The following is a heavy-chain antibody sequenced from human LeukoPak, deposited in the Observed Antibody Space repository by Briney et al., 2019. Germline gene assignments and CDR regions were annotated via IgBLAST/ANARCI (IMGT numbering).Heavy chain of an antibody. CDR2: INPNSGGT. CDR1: GYTFTDYY. J-gene: IGHJ6*02. V-gene: IGHV1-2*04. CDR3: ARDRVGYCSSTSCYFFGVGYYYYGMDV. Sequence: ASVKVSCKASGYTFTDYYMHWVRQAPGQGLEWMGWINPNSGGTNYAQKFQGWVTMTRDTSISTAYMELSRLRSDDTAVYYCARDRVGYCSSTSCYFFGVGYYYYGMDVWGQGTTVTVSS. D-gene: IGHD2-2*01.